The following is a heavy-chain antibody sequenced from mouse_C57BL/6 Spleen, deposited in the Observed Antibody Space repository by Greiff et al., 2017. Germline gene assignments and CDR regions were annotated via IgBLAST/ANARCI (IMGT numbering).Heavy chain of an antibody. Sequence: QVQLQQSGAELVRPGTSVKMSCKASGYTFTNYWIGWAKQRPGHGLEWIGDIYPGGGYTNYNEKFKGKATLTADKSSRTAYMQFSSLTSEDSAIYYCARSYDYDVAWFAYWGQGTLVTVSA. D-gene: IGHD2-4*01. CDR3: ARSYDYDVAWFAY. J-gene: IGHJ3*01. CDR2: IYPGGGYT. V-gene: IGHV1-63*01. CDR1: GYTFTNYW.